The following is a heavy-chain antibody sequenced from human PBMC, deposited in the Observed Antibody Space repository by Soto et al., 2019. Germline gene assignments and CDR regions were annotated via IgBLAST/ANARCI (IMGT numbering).Heavy chain of an antibody. CDR3: AKSAYSASGGWFDP. V-gene: IGHV4-31*03. CDR2: IYYTGST. CDR1: GDSITSGGYY. Sequence: QVQLQESGPGLVEPSQTLSLTCTVSGDSITSGGYYWSWIRQHPGKGLEWIGFIYYTGSTNYNPSLKSRVTMSVDTSKSQFSLKLISVTAADTAVYYCAKSAYSASGGWFDPWGQGTLVTVSS. J-gene: IGHJ5*02. D-gene: IGHD5-18*01.